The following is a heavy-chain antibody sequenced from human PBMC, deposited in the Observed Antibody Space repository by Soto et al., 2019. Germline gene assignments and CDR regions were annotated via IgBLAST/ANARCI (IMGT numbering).Heavy chain of an antibody. D-gene: IGHD3-22*01. CDR2: IIPIVETP. Sequence: GASVKVSCKASGGTFNSYDINWVRQAPGQGLEWMGGIIPIVETPKYAQKFQGRVTITADESTNTVYMELSSLRSDDTAMYYCARLSRPNYYDTSGFFKDNWFDPWGQGTLVTVSS. CDR3: ARLSRPNYYDTSGFFKDNWFDP. J-gene: IGHJ5*02. CDR1: GGTFNSYD. V-gene: IGHV1-69*13.